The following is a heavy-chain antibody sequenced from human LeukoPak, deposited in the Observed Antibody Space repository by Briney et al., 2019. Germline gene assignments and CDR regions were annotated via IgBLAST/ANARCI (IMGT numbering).Heavy chain of an antibody. CDR1: GSSFSSYA. J-gene: IGHJ3*02. V-gene: IGHV3-23*01. CDR2: IRGSGGST. CDR3: AKGKVSIWPAAFDI. Sequence: GRSLRLSCPPSGSSFSSYAMSSARQAPGKGLESHSAIRGSGGSTYYADSVKGRFTISRDNSKYTMSLQMNSLAAEDTAIYYCAKGKVSIWPAAFDIWGQGTMVTVSS. D-gene: IGHD3-9*01.